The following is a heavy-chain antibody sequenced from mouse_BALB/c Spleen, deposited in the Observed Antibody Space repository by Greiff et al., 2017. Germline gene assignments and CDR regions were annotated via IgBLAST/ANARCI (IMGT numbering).Heavy chain of an antibody. CDR1: GFTFSSYA. V-gene: IGHV5-9-3*01. CDR3: ARHEGLNHFDY. CDR2: ISSGGSYT. Sequence: EVKLVESGGGLVKPGGSLKLSCAASGFTFSSYAMSWVRQTPEKRLEWVATISSGGSYTYYPDSVKGRFTISRDNAKNTLYLQMSSLRSEDTAMYYCARHEGLNHFDYWGQGTTLTVSS. J-gene: IGHJ2*01.